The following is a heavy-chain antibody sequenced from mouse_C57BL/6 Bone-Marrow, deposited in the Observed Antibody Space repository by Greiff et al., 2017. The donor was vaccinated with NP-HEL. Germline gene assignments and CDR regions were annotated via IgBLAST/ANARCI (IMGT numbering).Heavy chain of an antibody. J-gene: IGHJ2*01. CDR1: GYTFTDYE. D-gene: IGHD1-1*01. V-gene: IGHV1-15*01. CDR3: TTDITTVVAPP. Sequence: QVQLKESGAELVRPGASVTLSCKASGYTFTDYEMHWVKQTPVHGLEWIGAIDPETGGTAYNQKFKGKAILTADKSSSTAYMELRSLTSEDSAVYYCTTDITTVVAPPRGQGTTLTVSS. CDR2: IDPETGGT.